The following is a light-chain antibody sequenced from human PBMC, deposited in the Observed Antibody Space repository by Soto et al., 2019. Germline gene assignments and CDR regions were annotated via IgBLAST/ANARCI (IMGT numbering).Light chain of an antibody. CDR1: QGISSY. Sequence: IQLTQSPFYMFTSVGDRINITCRASQGISSYLVWYPQKAGTAPKSLIYAASTLQTGVPSRFSGRRSGTEFTLTISSLQPEDAATYYCRQHSSFPNTFGQGTRLEN. J-gene: IGKJ5*01. CDR3: RQHSSFPNT. V-gene: IGKV1-9*01. CDR2: AAS.